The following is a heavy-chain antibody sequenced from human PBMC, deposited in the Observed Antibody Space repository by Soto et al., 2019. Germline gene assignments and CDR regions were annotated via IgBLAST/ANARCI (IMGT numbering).Heavy chain of an antibody. Sequence: ASVQVSCESSCSTFSDCYMRWVRQAPGQGLEWMGWINPNSGATNYAQKFQGRVTMTRDTSISTAYMELSRLRSDDTADTAVYYCARSLKRADAFDIWGQGTMVTVSS. CDR1: CSTFSDCY. CDR2: INPNSGAT. J-gene: IGHJ3*02. V-gene: IGHV1-2*02. CDR3: ARSLKRADAFDI.